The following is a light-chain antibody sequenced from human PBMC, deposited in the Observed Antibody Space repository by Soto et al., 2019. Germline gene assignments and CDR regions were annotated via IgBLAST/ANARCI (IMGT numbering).Light chain of an antibody. CDR2: EDN. CDR3: QSFDTSNPHVV. CDR1: SGSIANNY. V-gene: IGLV6-57*04. Sequence: NFMLTQPHSVSESPGKTVTISCTRSSGSIANNYVQWYQQRPGSAPTTVIYEDNQRPSGVPDRFSGSIDSSSNSASLTISGLKTEDEADDYCQSFDTSNPHVVFGGGTKLTVL. J-gene: IGLJ2*01.